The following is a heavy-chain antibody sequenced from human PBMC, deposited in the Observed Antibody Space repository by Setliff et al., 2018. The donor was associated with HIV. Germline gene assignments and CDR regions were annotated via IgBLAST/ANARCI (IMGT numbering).Heavy chain of an antibody. D-gene: IGHD3-10*01. CDR3: ATQITMVRGVVKWFDP. CDR1: GGSISSASYY. CDR2: IFYSGST. J-gene: IGHJ5*02. V-gene: IGHV4-39*01. Sequence: SETLSLTCAVSGGSISSASYYWGWIRQPPGKGLEWVGSIFYSGSTYYNPSLKSRVTISVDTSKNQFSLNLSAVTAADTAVYYCATQITMVRGVVKWFDPWGQGTLVTVSS.